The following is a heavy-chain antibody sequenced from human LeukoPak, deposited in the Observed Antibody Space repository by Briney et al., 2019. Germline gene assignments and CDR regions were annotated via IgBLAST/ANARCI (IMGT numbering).Heavy chain of an antibody. V-gene: IGHV4-39*07. J-gene: IGHJ3*02. CDR2: IYYSGST. D-gene: IGHD4-23*01. CDR1: GGSISSSSYY. Sequence: SETLSLTCTVSGGSISSSSYYWGWIRQPPGKGLEWIGSIYYSGSTYYNPSLKSRVTISVDTSKNQFSLKLSSVTAADTAVYYCAGGFSVRGGAFDIWGQGTMVTVSS. CDR3: AGGFSVRGGAFDI.